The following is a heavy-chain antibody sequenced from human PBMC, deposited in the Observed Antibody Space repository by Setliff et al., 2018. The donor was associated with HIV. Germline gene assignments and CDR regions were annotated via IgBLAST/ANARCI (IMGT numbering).Heavy chain of an antibody. D-gene: IGHD2-21*02. V-gene: IGHV4-34*01. CDR1: GGSFSGYY. Sequence: SETLSLTCAVYGGSFSGYYWHWIRQPPGKGLEWIGEINHSGSTNYNPSLKSRVTISVDTSKNQFSLKLNYVTAADTAVYYCARWAVTASDYWGQGTLVTVSS. CDR3: ARWAVTASDY. J-gene: IGHJ4*02. CDR2: INHSGST.